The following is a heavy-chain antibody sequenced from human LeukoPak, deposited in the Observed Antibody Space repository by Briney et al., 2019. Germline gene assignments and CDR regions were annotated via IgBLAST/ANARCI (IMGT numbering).Heavy chain of an antibody. CDR3: ARGGLTTVEPWDY. D-gene: IGHD4-23*01. J-gene: IGHJ4*02. Sequence: GGSLRLSCAASGFTFSSYSMNWVRQAPGKGLEWVSSISSSSSYIYYADSVKGRFTISRDNAKNSLYLQVNSLRAEDTAVYYCARGGLTTVEPWDYWGQGTLVTVSS. V-gene: IGHV3-21*01. CDR1: GFTFSSYS. CDR2: ISSSSSYI.